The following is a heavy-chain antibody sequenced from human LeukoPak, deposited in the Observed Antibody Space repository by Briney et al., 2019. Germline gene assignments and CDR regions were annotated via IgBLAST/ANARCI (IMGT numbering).Heavy chain of an antibody. CDR2: IYPGDSDT. D-gene: IGHD3-22*01. J-gene: IGHJ3*02. Sequence: GESLKISCKGSGYSFTNYWIGWVRQMPGKGLEWMGIIYPGDSDTRYSPSFQGQVTISADKSITTAYLQWSSLKASDTAMYYCAGYYDSSGYYPTGAFDIWGQGTMVTVSS. V-gene: IGHV5-51*01. CDR1: GYSFTNYW. CDR3: AGYYDSSGYYPTGAFDI.